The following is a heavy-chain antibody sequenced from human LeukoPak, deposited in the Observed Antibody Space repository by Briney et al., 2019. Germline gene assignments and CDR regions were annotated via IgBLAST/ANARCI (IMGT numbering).Heavy chain of an antibody. V-gene: IGHV1-69*06. CDR1: EDTLRNVA. J-gene: IGHJ4*02. CDR3: ARGAGWLYD. Sequence: SVKVSCKTTEDTLRNVAFSWVRQAPGQRLEWLGGIIPMIATASYSQKFQGRVSINADKSTKTVYMELSSVKLEDTAVYYCARGAGWLYDWGQGTLVIVSS. D-gene: IGHD3-22*01. CDR2: IIPMIATA.